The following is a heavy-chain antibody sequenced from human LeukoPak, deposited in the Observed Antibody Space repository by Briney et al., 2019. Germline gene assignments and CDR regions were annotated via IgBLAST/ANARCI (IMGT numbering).Heavy chain of an antibody. CDR3: ASASSESYYWALEY. V-gene: IGHV3-74*01. D-gene: IGHD3-10*01. CDR1: GVNIGSYW. CDR2: ISSDGKSI. Sequence: GGSLRLSCAASGVNIGSYWMNWVRQGPGKGLVWVARISSDGKSISYAASVKGRFTISRDNSKNPLYLQMDSLRAEDTAVYYCASASSESYYWALEYWGQGTLVTVSS. J-gene: IGHJ4*02.